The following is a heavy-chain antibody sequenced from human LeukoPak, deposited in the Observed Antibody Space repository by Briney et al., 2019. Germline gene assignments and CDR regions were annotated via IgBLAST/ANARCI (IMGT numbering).Heavy chain of an antibody. Sequence: SETLSLTCGVSGGSISSNNWWSWVRQPPGKGLEWIGEMYHSGSTNYNPSLKSRVTISVDKSKNQFSLTLTSVTAADTAVYYRARAAERWLRPIRGNYYYYYMDVWGKGTTVTISS. CDR2: MYHSGST. D-gene: IGHD5-12*01. J-gene: IGHJ6*03. CDR3: ARAAERWLRPIRGNYYYYYMDV. V-gene: IGHV4-4*02. CDR1: GGSISSNNW.